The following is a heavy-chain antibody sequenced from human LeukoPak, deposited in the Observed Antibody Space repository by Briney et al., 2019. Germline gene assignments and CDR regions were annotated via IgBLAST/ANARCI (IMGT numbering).Heavy chain of an antibody. CDR3: ARDPPHYGGNFRRGNWFDP. CDR1: VGSISSYY. CDR2: IYYSGST. D-gene: IGHD4-23*01. J-gene: IGHJ5*02. V-gene: IGHV4-59*12. Sequence: SETLSLTCTVSVGSISSYYWSWIRQPPGKGLEWIGYIYYSGSTNYNPSLKSRVTISVDTSKNQFSLKLSSVTAADTAVYYCARDPPHYGGNFRRGNWFDPWGQGTLVTVSS.